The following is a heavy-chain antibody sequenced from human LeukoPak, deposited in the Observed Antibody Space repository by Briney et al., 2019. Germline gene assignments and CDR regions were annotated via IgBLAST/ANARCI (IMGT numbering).Heavy chain of an antibody. CDR3: ASRRYSTSALDAFNI. V-gene: IGHV3-23*01. D-gene: IGHD6-6*01. CDR1: GFAFSTYS. J-gene: IGHJ3*02. Sequence: GGSLRLSCAASGFAFSTYSMNWVRQAPGKELEWVSTISDSGDSTYFADSVKGRFTISRDNSKNTLYLQMNGLRAEDTALYYCASRRYSTSALDAFNIWGHGTMVTVSS. CDR2: ISDSGDST.